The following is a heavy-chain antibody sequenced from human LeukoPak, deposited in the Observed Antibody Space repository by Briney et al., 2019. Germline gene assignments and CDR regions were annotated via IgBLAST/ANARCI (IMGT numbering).Heavy chain of an antibody. D-gene: IGHD2-15*01. CDR1: GGTFSSNA. V-gene: IGHV1-69*06. CDR2: IIPLFGTA. CDR3: AKAPVTSCRGAFCYPFDY. J-gene: IGHJ4*02. Sequence: ASVKVSCKASGGTFSSNAISWVRQAHGQGLKWMGGIIPLFGTANYAQKFQGRVTITADKSTSTAYMELSSLRAEDAAVYYCAKAPVTSCRGAFCYPFDYWGQGTLVTVSS.